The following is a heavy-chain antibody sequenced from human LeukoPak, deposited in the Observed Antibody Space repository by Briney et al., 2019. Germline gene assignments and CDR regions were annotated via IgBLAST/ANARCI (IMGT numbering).Heavy chain of an antibody. Sequence: PGGSLRLSCAASGFTFSSYSMNWVRQAPGKGLEWVSSISTSSSYIYYAESVKGRFTISRDNAKNSLYLQMNSLRAEDTAVYYCAKSVDYGDYFDYWGQGTTVTVSS. J-gene: IGHJ4*02. CDR2: ISTSSSYI. CDR1: GFTFSSYS. D-gene: IGHD4-17*01. V-gene: IGHV3-21*04. CDR3: AKSVDYGDYFDY.